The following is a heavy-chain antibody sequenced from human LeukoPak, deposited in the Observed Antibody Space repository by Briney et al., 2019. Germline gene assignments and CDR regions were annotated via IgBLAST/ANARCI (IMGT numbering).Heavy chain of an antibody. D-gene: IGHD2-8*02. V-gene: IGHV3-7*01. J-gene: IGHJ6*03. CDR3: RPLYWWCMFTFYYYYYMDV. CDR2: IKQDGSEK. Sequence: GGSLRLSCAASGFTFRSYAMRWVRQAPGKGLEWVANIKQDGSEKYYVDSVKGRFTISRDNAKNSLYLQMNSLRAEDTAVYYLRPLYWWCMFTFYYYYYMDVWGKGTTVTVSS. CDR1: GFTFRSYA.